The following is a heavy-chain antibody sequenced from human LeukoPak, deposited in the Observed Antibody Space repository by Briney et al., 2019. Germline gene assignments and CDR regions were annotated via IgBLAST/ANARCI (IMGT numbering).Heavy chain of an antibody. CDR1: GFTFSSYA. Sequence: GGSLRLSCAASGFTFSSYAMHWVRQAPGKGLEWVAVISYDGSNKYYADSVKGRFTISRDNSKNTLYLQMNSLRAEDTAVYYCARAQVTGTTFYYYYMDVWGKGTTVTVSS. V-gene: IGHV3-30*04. J-gene: IGHJ6*03. D-gene: IGHD1-20*01. CDR3: ARAQVTGTTFYYYYMDV. CDR2: ISYDGSNK.